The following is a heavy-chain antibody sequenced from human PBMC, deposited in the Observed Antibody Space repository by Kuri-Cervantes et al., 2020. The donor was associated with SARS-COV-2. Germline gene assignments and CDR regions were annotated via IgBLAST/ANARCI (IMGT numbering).Heavy chain of an antibody. CDR1: GFSLSTSGVG. J-gene: IGHJ4*02. V-gene: IGHV4-61*08. Sequence: SGPTLMKPTQTLTLTCTFSGFSLSTSGVGVSWIRQHPGKGLEWIGYIYYSGSTNYNPSLKSRVTISVDTSKNQFSLKLSSVTAADTAVDYCARVSDGDEYFDYWGQGTLVTVSS. CDR3: ARVSDGDEYFDY. D-gene: IGHD5-24*01. CDR2: IYYSGST.